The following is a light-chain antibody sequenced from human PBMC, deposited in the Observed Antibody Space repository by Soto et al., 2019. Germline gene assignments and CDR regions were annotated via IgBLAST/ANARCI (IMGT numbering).Light chain of an antibody. CDR2: GAS. CDR3: QQYGSQSWT. V-gene: IGKV3-20*01. J-gene: IGKJ1*01. CDR1: QSVSITY. Sequence: EIVLTQSPGTLSLSLGERATLSCRASQSVSITYLAWYQQKPGQAPRLLIYGASSRATGVPDRFSGSGSGTDFTLTISRLEPEDFAVYYCQQYGSQSWTFGQGTKVEIK.